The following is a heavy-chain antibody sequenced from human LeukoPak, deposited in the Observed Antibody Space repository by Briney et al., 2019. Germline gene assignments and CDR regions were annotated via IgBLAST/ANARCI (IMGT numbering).Heavy chain of an antibody. D-gene: IGHD3-22*01. V-gene: IGHV3-53*01. CDR1: GFTVSDNY. J-gene: IGHJ5*02. CDR3: ARHDSWAGWFDP. Sequence: PGGSLRLSCAASGFTVSDNYMSRVRQAPGKGLEWVSVIYSGGTTYSADSVKGRFTISRDNSKNTLYLQMNSLRAEDTAVYYCARHDSWAGWFDPWGQGTLVTVSS. CDR2: IYSGGTT.